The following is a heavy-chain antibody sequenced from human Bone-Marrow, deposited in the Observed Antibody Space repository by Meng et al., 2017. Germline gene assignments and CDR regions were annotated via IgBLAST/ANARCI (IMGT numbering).Heavy chain of an antibody. CDR3: ARGPPAACYYDSSGYYYGFFYYYGMDV. V-gene: IGHV1-69*13. Sequence: SVKVSCKASGGTFSSYAISWVRQAPGQGLEWMGGIIPIFGTANYAQKFQGRVTITADESTSTAYMELSSLRSEDTAVYYCARGPPAACYYDSSGYYYGFFYYYGMDVWGQGTMVTVSS. J-gene: IGHJ6*02. CDR2: IIPIFGTA. CDR1: GGTFSSYA. D-gene: IGHD3-22*01.